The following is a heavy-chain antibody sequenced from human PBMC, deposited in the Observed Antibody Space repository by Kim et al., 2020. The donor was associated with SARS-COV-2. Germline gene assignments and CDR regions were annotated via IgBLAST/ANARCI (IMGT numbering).Heavy chain of an antibody. J-gene: IGHJ6*02. D-gene: IGHD3-10*01. CDR3: ARGRKDGYYQSVMDV. CDR1: GGSVSSGSDH. V-gene: IGHV4-61*01. CDR2: VYYSGTT. Sequence: SETLSLTCTVSGGSVSSGSDHWSWIRQTPGKGPEWIGFVYYSGTTTYNPSLKSRVTISVDTSKNQFALKVSSVTAADTAVYYCARGRKDGYYQSVMDVWGQGTTVTVPS.